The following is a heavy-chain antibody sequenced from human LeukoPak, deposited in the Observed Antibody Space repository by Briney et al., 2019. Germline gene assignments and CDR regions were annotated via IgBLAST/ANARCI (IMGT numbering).Heavy chain of an antibody. Sequence: GASVKVSCKASGYTFTSYGISWVRQAPGQGLEWMGWISAYNGNTNYAQKLQGRVTMTTDTSTSTAYMELRSLRSDDTAVHYCARDYTAMASPEAFDIWGQGTMVTVSS. D-gene: IGHD5-18*01. CDR1: GYTFTSYG. CDR2: ISAYNGNT. CDR3: ARDYTAMASPEAFDI. V-gene: IGHV1-18*01. J-gene: IGHJ3*02.